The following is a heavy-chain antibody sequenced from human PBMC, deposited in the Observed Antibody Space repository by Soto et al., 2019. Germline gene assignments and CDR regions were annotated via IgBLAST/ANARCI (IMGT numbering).Heavy chain of an antibody. Sequence: KPSETLSLTCTVSGGSISSYYWSWIRQPQGKGLEWIGEINHSGSTNYNPSLKSRVTISVDTSKNQFSLKLSSVTAADTAVYYCARGGEGGATNYFYYGMDVWGQGTTVTVSS. CDR2: INHSGST. V-gene: IGHV4-59*12. D-gene: IGHD1-26*01. CDR3: ARGGEGGATNYFYYGMDV. J-gene: IGHJ6*02. CDR1: GGSISSYY.